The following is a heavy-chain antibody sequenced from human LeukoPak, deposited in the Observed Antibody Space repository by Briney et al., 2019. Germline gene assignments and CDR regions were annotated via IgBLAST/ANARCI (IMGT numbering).Heavy chain of an antibody. CDR1: GYSFTSYW. CDR2: IYPGDSDT. J-gene: IGHJ4*02. CDR3: ARRGSSGWEFFDY. D-gene: IGHD6-19*01. Sequence: GESLKISCKGFGYSFTSYWIGWVRQMPGKGLEWMGIIYPGDSDTRYNPSFQGHVTFSADKSISTAYLQWSSLKASDTAMFYCARRGSSGWEFFDYWGQGTLVTVSP. V-gene: IGHV5-51*01.